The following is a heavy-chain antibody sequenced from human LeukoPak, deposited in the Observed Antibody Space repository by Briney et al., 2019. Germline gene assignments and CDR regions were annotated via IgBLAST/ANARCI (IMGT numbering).Heavy chain of an antibody. J-gene: IGHJ4*02. CDR2: INSDGSST. CDR3: ARVRIQLCFSRDLYYFDY. Sequence: GGSLRLSCAASGFTFSSYWMHWVRQAPGKGLVWVSRINSDGSSTSYADSVKGRFTISRDNAKNTLYLQMNSLRAEDTAVYYCARVRIQLCFSRDLYYFDYWGQGTLVTVSS. CDR1: GFTFSSYW. D-gene: IGHD5-18*01. V-gene: IGHV3-74*01.